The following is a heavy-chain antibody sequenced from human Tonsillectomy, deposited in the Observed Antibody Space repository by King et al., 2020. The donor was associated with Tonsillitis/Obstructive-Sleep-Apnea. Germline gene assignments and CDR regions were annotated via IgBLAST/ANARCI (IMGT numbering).Heavy chain of an antibody. Sequence: VQLQESGPGLVKPSETLSLTCTVSGGSISSYYWSWIRQPPGKGLEWIGYIYYSGSTNYNPSLKSRVTISVDTSKNQFSLKLGRVTAADTAVDYCARRGSGGYDFWIGYYSTRDYYYYMDVWGKGTTGTVSS. CDR2: IYYSGST. D-gene: IGHD3-3*01. CDR1: GGSISSYY. J-gene: IGHJ6*03. V-gene: IGHV4-59*08. CDR3: ARRGSGGYDFWIGYYSTRDYYYYMDV.